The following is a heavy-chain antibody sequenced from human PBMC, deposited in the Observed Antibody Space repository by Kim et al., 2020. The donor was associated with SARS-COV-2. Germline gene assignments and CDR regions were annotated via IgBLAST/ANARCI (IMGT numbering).Heavy chain of an antibody. CDR2: MNPNSGNT. J-gene: IGHJ6*02. Sequence: ASVKVSCKASGYTFTSYDINWVRQATGQGLEWMGWMNPNSGNTGYAQKFQGRVTMTRNTSISTAYMELSSLRSEDTAVYYCARDYGGNSTPNYYYGMDVWGQGTTVTVSS. CDR1: GYTFTSYD. CDR3: ARDYGGNSTPNYYYGMDV. D-gene: IGHD4-17*01. V-gene: IGHV1-8*01.